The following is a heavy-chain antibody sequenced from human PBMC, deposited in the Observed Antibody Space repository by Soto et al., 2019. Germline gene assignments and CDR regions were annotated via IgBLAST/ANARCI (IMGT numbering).Heavy chain of an antibody. V-gene: IGHV3-23*01. CDR2: IRGSGRNT. D-gene: IGHD3-10*01. CDR1: GFTFSNYA. Sequence: EVQMLESGGGLVHPWGSLRLSCAASGFTFSNYAMNWVRQAPGKGLEWVSSIRGSGRNTYYADSVKGRLTISRDSSKNTLYLQMNSLRVEDTGVYYCAKDLNGSGSFTSYYHYGMDVWVQGNKVNVSS. J-gene: IGHJ6*02. CDR3: AKDLNGSGSFTSYYHYGMDV.